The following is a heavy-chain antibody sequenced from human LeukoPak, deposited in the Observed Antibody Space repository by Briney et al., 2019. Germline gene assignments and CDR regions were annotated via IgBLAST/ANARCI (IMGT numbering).Heavy chain of an antibody. Sequence: SETLSLTCAVYGGSFSGYYWSWIRQPPGKGLEWIREINHSGSTNYNPSLKSRVTISVDTSKNQFSLKLSSVTAADTAVYYCARGFGITGTTLRPWGQGTLVTVSS. CDR2: INHSGST. CDR3: ARGFGITGTTLRP. V-gene: IGHV4-34*01. D-gene: IGHD1-7*01. CDR1: GGSFSGYY. J-gene: IGHJ5*02.